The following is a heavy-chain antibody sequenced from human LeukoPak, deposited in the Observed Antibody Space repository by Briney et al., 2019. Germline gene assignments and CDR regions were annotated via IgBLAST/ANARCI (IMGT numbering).Heavy chain of an antibody. J-gene: IGHJ4*02. D-gene: IGHD6-19*01. V-gene: IGHV3-30-3*01. CDR3: ARDRDSSLDY. CDR1: GFTFSSYA. CDR2: ISYDGSNK. Sequence: PGGSLRLSCAASGFTFSSYAMHWVRQAPGKGLEWVAVISYDGSNKYYADSVKGRFTISRDNSKNTLYLQMNSLRAEDTAVYYCARDRDSSLDYWGQGTLVTVSS.